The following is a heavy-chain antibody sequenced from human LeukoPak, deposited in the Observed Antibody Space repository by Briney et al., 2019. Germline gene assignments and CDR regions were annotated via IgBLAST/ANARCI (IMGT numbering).Heavy chain of an antibody. CDR2: INNDGSGT. V-gene: IGHV3-74*01. CDR1: GFTFSSYW. CDR3: AREDDWNYEDY. J-gene: IGHJ4*02. D-gene: IGHD1-7*01. Sequence: PGGSLRLSCAASGFTFSSYWMHWVRQAPGKGPVWVSRINNDGSGTTYADSVKGRFTISRDNAKNSLYLQMNSLRAEDTAIYYCAREDDWNYEDYWGQGTLVTVSS.